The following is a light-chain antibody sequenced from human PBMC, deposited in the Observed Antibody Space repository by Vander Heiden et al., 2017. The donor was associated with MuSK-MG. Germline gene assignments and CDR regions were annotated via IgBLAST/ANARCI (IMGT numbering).Light chain of an antibody. J-gene: IGKJ2*01. CDR3: QHSYSTLS. V-gene: IGKV1-39*01. CDR2: AAS. CDR1: QSISSE. Sequence: DIQMTQSPSSLSASVRDRVTSTCRASQSISSELESYQQSPGKAPKLLIYAASSLQSGVPSRFNGSGAGTDFSLTIISLQPEDFATFFCQHSYSTLSFGQGTKVEIK.